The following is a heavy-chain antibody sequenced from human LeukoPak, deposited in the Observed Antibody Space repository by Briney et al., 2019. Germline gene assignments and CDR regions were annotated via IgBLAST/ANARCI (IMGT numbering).Heavy chain of an antibody. D-gene: IGHD2-2*01. V-gene: IGHV3-21*01. J-gene: IGHJ4*02. CDR1: GFTFSSYG. CDR3: ARDRGSDIVVIDY. CDR2: ISSSSSYI. Sequence: GGSLRLSCAASGFTFSSYGMHWVRQAPGKGLEWVSSISSSSSYIYYADSVKGRFTISRDNAKNSLYLQMNSLRAEDTAVYYCARDRGSDIVVIDYWGQGTLVTVSS.